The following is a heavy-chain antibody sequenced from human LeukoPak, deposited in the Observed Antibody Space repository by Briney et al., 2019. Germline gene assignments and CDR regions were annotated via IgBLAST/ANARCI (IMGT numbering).Heavy chain of an antibody. D-gene: IGHD2-15*01. Sequence: PGGSLRLSCAASGFTFSSYGMHWVRQAPGKGLEWVAVIWYDGSNKYYADSVKGRFTISRDNSKNTLYLQMNSLRAEDTAVYYCARNLPYCSGGSCYSLNWFGPWGQGTLVTVSS. J-gene: IGHJ5*02. V-gene: IGHV3-33*01. CDR3: ARNLPYCSGGSCYSLNWFGP. CDR2: IWYDGSNK. CDR1: GFTFSSYG.